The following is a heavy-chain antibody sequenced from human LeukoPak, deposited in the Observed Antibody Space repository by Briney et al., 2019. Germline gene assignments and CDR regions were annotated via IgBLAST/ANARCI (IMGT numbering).Heavy chain of an antibody. J-gene: IGHJ4*02. CDR2: ISSSSSYI. Sequence: GGSLRLSCAASAFSLSAYNMNWVRQAPGKGLEWVSSISSSSSYIYYADSVKGRFTISRDNAKNTVYLQMDSLRAEDTALYYCARGQQLVKTDWGQGTLVTVSS. D-gene: IGHD6-13*01. CDR1: AFSLSAYN. V-gene: IGHV3-21*01. CDR3: ARGQQLVKTD.